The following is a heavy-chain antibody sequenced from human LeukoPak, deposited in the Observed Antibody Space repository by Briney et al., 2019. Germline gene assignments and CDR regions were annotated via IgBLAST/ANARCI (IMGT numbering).Heavy chain of an antibody. CDR3: ASQQRVRNDFDY. V-gene: IGHV1-2*02. D-gene: IGHD6-13*01. CDR1: GNTFTDYY. J-gene: IGHJ4*01. CDR2: INPNSGGT. Sequence: ASVTVSCKASGNTFTDYYIHWVRQAPGLGLEWMAWINPNSGGTRFAPKFQGRVSLTRDTSISTTFMELSSLKSDDTAVYYCASQQRVRNDFDYWGQGTLVTVSS.